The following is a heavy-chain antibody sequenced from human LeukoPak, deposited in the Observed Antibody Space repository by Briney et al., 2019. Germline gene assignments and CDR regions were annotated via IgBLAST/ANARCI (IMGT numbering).Heavy chain of an antibody. CDR3: AKSGRGVVVITNFQH. V-gene: IGHV3-23*01. CDR2: ISGSGGST. J-gene: IGHJ1*01. Sequence: GGSLRLSCAASGFTFSSYWMSWVRQAPGRGLEWVSAISGSGGSTYYADSVKGRFTISRDNSKNTLYLQMNSLRAEDTAVYYCAKSGRGVVVITNFQHWGQGTLVTVSS. D-gene: IGHD3-22*01. CDR1: GFTFSSYW.